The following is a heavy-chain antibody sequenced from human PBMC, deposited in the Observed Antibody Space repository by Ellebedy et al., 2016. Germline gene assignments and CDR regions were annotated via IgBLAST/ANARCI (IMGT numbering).Heavy chain of an antibody. CDR2: VYHSGST. CDR1: AYSISSGNY. J-gene: IGHJ4*02. CDR3: TRWRRESYHVLPFDY. V-gene: IGHV4-38-2*02. Sequence: GSLRLSXTVSAYSISSGNYWAWIRQPPGKGLEWIGTVYHSGSTFYNPSLKSRVTISVDTSKNRFSLKLTSVTAADTAVYYCTRWRRESYHVLPFDYWGQGTLVTVSS. D-gene: IGHD3-10*01.